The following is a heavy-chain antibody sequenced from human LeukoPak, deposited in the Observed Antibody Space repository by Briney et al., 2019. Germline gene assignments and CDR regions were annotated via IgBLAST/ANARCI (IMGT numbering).Heavy chain of an antibody. CDR2: IKYDGNEK. Sequence: GGSLRLSCAASGFIFSTYWMTWVRQAPRKGLEWVATIKYDGNEKYYVDSVRGRSTISRDNAKSSLYLQMNSLTAEDTAVYYCVRESFSRGDFNWGQGTLVSVSS. V-gene: IGHV3-7*01. J-gene: IGHJ4*02. CDR3: VRESFSRGDFN. D-gene: IGHD3-10*01. CDR1: GFIFSTYW.